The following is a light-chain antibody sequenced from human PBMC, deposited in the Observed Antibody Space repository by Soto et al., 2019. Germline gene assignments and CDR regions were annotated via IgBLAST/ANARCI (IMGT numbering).Light chain of an antibody. CDR1: QSVSSY. Sequence: EILLTQSPATLSLSPGERATLSCRASQSVSSYLAWYQQKPGQAPRLLIYEASNRATGIPARFRGSGSGTDFTLTISSLEPEDFAVYYCQQRRNWPPYTFGQGTKLEIK. V-gene: IGKV3-11*01. CDR3: QQRRNWPPYT. CDR2: EAS. J-gene: IGKJ2*01.